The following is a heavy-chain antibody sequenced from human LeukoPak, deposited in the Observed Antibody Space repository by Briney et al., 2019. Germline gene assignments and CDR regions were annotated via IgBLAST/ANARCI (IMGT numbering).Heavy chain of an antibody. V-gene: IGHV3-21*01. D-gene: IGHD3-9*01. CDR2: INSRGDDK. Sequence: PGESLRLSCAGSGFTFSSYSMNWVRQAPGKGLEWVSSINSRGDDKYYADSVKGRFTISRDNAKNSLSLQMNSLRAEDTAVYYCARAVEYNILTGYGNLYWGQGTLVTVSS. CDR1: GFTFSSYS. J-gene: IGHJ4*02. CDR3: ARAVEYNILTGYGNLY.